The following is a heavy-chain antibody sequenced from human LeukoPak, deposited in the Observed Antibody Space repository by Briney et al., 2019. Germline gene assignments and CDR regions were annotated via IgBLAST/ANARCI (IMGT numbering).Heavy chain of an antibody. CDR2: FDPEDGET. CDR3: ATLGSPVSGEFYWFDP. Sequence: GASVKVSCKASGYTFTSYDINWVRQAPGKGLEWMGGFDPEDGETIYAQKFQGRVTMTEDTSTDTAYMELSSLRSEDTAVYYCATLGSPVSGEFYWFDPWGQGTLVTVSS. D-gene: IGHD6-19*01. CDR1: GYTFTSYD. V-gene: IGHV1-24*01. J-gene: IGHJ5*02.